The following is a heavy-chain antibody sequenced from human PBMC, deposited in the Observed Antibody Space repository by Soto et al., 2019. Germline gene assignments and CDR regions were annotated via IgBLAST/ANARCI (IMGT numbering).Heavy chain of an antibody. CDR1: GGSITSANW. CDR2: ISHSGIT. CDR3: ARVLRGWFDP. J-gene: IGHJ5*02. V-gene: IGHV4-4*02. Sequence: SETLSLTCAVSGGSITSANWWTWVRQPPGGGLEWIGEISHSGITNYKASLKSRVTMSVDKTKNDVSLKLTSVTAADTAVYYCARVLRGWFDPWGQGTPVTISS.